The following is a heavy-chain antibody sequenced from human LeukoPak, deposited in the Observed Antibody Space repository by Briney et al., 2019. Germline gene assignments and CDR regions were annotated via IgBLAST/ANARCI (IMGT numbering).Heavy chain of an antibody. CDR3: ARLGYDSSGYPNWFDP. CDR1: GGSISSYY. D-gene: IGHD3-22*01. V-gene: IGHV4-59*08. J-gene: IGHJ5*02. Sequence: PSETLSLTCTVSGGSISSYYWSWIRQPPGKGLEWIGYIYYSGSTNYNPSLKSRVTISVDTSKNQFSLKLSSVTAADTAVYYCARLGYDSSGYPNWFDPWGQGTLVTVSS. CDR2: IYYSGST.